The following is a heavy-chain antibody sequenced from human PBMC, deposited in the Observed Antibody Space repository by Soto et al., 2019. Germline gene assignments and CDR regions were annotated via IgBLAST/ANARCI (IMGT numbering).Heavy chain of an antibody. J-gene: IGHJ4*02. V-gene: IGHV4-39*01. CDR3: ARLAGYSSGWYENDY. CDR2: IYYSGST. D-gene: IGHD6-19*01. CDR1: DGNSRNRSYH. Sequence: TVSDGNSRNRSYHWSWKKQPPGKGLEWIGSIYYSGSTYYNPSLKSRVTTSVDTSKNQFSLKLSSVTAADTAVFYCARLAGYSSGWYENDYWGQGTLVTVSS.